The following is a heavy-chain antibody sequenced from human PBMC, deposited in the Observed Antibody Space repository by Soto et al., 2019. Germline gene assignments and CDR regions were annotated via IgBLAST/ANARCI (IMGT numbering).Heavy chain of an antibody. CDR2: INPSGGST. V-gene: IGHV1-46*01. Sequence: ASVKVSCKASGYTFTSYYMHWVRQAPGQGLEWMGIINPSGGSTSYAQKFQGRVTMTRDTSTSTVYMELSSLRSEDTAVYYCARGEYYYDSSGSETYGMGVWGRGTTVTV. J-gene: IGHJ6*02. CDR1: GYTFTSYY. CDR3: ARGEYYYDSSGSETYGMGV. D-gene: IGHD3-22*01.